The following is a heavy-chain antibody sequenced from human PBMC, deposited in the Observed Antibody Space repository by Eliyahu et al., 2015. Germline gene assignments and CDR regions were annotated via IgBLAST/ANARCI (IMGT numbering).Heavy chain of an antibody. V-gene: IGHV4-34*01. CDR1: GESFSVYY. CDR2: INHSGST. CDR3: ARDVAGTAY. D-gene: IGHD6-19*01. J-gene: IGHJ4*02. Sequence: QVQLQQWGAGLLKPSETLSLTCAVYGESFSVYYWNWIRQPPGKGLEWIGEINHSGSTNYNPSLKSRVTISLDTSKNHFSLKLNSVTAADTAVYYCARDVAGTAYWGQGTLVTVSS.